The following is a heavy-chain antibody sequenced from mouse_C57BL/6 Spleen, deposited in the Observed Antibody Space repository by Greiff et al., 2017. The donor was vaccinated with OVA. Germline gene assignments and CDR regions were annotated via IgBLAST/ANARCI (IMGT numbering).Heavy chain of an antibody. CDR3: ARGGYYVCEGWFAY. J-gene: IGHJ3*01. CDR2: IYPGSGST. D-gene: IGHD2-2*01. CDR1: GYTFTSYW. Sequence: VQLQQPGAELVKPGASVKMSCKASGYTFTSYWITWVKQRPGQGLEWIGDIYPGSGSTNYNEKFKSKATLTVDTSSSTAYMQLSSLTSEDSAVYYCARGGYYVCEGWFAYWGQGTVVTVSA. V-gene: IGHV1-55*01.